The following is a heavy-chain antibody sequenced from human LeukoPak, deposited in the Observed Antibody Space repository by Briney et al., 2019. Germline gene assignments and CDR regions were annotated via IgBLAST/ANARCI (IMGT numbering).Heavy chain of an antibody. Sequence: GGSLRLSCAASGFTFSSSAMHWVRQAPGKGLEWVAVISYDGSNKYYADSVKGRFTVSRDNSKNTLYLQMNSLRAEDTAVYYCARAPRGDCSGGSCYIDYWGQGTLVTVSS. D-gene: IGHD2-15*01. CDR3: ARAPRGDCSGGSCYIDY. CDR2: ISYDGSNK. CDR1: GFTFSSSA. J-gene: IGHJ4*02. V-gene: IGHV3-30-3*01.